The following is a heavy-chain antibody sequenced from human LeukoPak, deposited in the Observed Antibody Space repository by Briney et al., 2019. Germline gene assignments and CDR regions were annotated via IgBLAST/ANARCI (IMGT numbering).Heavy chain of an antibody. CDR3: ARTTYYYDSSGPPSGNWFDP. Sequence: SETLSLTCAVYGGSFSGYYWSWIRQPPGKGLEWIGYIYYSGSTNYNPSLKSRVTISVDTSKNQFSLKLSSVTAADTAVYYCARTTYYYDSSGPPSGNWFDPWGQGTLVTVSS. D-gene: IGHD3-22*01. CDR1: GGSFSGYY. J-gene: IGHJ5*02. CDR2: IYYSGST. V-gene: IGHV4-59*01.